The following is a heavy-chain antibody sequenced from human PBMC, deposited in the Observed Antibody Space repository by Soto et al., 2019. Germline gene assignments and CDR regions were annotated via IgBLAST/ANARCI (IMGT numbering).Heavy chain of an antibody. D-gene: IGHD6-6*01. CDR3: AKDPRGLSSSSPYYYGLDV. Sequence: GGSLRLSCTASGLTFSSSPMRWVRQAPGKGLEWVSGISGSGDTTYYADSVKGRFTISRDNSKNTLYLQMNSLRAEDTAVYYCAKDPRGLSSSSPYYYGLDVWGQGTTVTVSS. CDR2: ISGSGDTT. J-gene: IGHJ6*02. V-gene: IGHV3-23*01. CDR1: GLTFSSSP.